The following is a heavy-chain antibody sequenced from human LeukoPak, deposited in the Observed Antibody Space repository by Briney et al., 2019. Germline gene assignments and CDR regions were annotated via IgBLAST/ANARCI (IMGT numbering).Heavy chain of an antibody. CDR1: GYTFTSHG. CDR3: ARDPSNTSGYYAYLDY. J-gene: IGHJ4*02. Sequence: ASVKVSCKAAGYTFTSHGISWVRQARGQGLEGMGWISAYNGDTKYAQKTQGRVTMTTDASPSTAYMELRSLRSDDTAVYYCARDPSNTSGYYAYLDYWGQGTLVTVSS. V-gene: IGHV1-18*01. CDR2: ISAYNGDT. D-gene: IGHD3-3*01.